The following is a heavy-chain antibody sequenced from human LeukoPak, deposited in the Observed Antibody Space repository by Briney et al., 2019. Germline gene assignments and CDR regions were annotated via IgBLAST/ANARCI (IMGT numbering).Heavy chain of an antibody. Sequence: ASVKVSCKASGGTFSSYAISWVRQAPGQGLEWMGGIIPIFGTANYAQKLQGRVTITADESTSTAYMELSSLRSEDTAVYYCALGGIAAAGSLSVWGQGTLVTVSS. V-gene: IGHV1-69*13. CDR3: ALGGIAAAGSLSV. CDR1: GGTFSSYA. CDR2: IIPIFGTA. D-gene: IGHD6-13*01. J-gene: IGHJ4*02.